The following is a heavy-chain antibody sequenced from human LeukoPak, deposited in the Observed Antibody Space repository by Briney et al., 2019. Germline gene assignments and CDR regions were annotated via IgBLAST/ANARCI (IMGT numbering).Heavy chain of an antibody. CDR2: IINSGGTV. CDR3: ARVGRGVYGMDV. D-gene: IGHD3-10*01. Sequence: GGSLRLSCAASGFSFSIHGMNWVRQAPGKGLEWVSYIINSGGTVYYTDSVQGRFTISRDNARNSLFLQMNSLRDEDTAVYYCARVGRGVYGMDVWGQGTTVTVSS. V-gene: IGHV3-48*02. J-gene: IGHJ6*02. CDR1: GFSFSIHG.